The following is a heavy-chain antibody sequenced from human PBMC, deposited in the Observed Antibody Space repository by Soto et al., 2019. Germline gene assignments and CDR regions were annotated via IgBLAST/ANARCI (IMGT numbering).Heavy chain of an antibody. CDR1: GFTFSSYS. D-gene: IGHD1-1*01. J-gene: IGHJ3*02. CDR3: ARDPPTTGYAFDI. CDR2: ISSSSSYI. V-gene: IGHV3-21*01. Sequence: GGSLRLSCAASGFTFSSYSMNWVRQAPGKGLEWVSSISSSSSYIYYADSVKGRFTISRDNAKNSLYLQMNSLRAEDTAVYYCARDPPTTGYAFDIWGQGTMVTVS.